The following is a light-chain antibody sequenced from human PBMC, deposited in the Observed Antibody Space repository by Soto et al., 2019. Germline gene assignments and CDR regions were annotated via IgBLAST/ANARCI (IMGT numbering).Light chain of an antibody. V-gene: IGKV3-20*01. CDR1: QSVSSNN. J-gene: IGKJ1*01. CDR3: QQYGNSLWT. CDR2: GAS. Sequence: EIVLTQSPDTLSLSPGERATLSCRASQSVSSNNLVWYQQKVGQAPRLLIYGASSRATGIPDRFSGSGSGTDFTLSISRLEPEDFAVYYCQQYGNSLWTSGQGTKVEIK.